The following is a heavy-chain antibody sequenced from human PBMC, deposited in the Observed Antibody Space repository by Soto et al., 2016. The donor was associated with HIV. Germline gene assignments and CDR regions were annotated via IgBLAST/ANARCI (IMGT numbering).Heavy chain of an antibody. CDR1: GFTFSSYA. Sequence: EVQLLESGGGLVQPEGSLRLSCAASGFTFSSYAMSWVRQAPGKGLEWVSGISGSGSSTYYADSVKGRFTISRDNSKNTLYLQMNSLRAEEMAVYYCAKGLPSYYGSGSFDAFDIWGQGTMVTVSS. D-gene: IGHD3-10*01. V-gene: IGHV3-23*01. CDR3: AKGLPSYYGSGSFDAFDI. CDR2: ISGSGSST. J-gene: IGHJ3*02.